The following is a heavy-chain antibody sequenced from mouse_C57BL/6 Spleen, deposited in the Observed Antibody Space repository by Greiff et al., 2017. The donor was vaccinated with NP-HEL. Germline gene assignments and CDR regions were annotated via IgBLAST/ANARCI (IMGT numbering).Heavy chain of an antibody. Sequence: QVQLQQPGAELVKPGASVKLSCKASGYTFTSYWMQWVKQRPGQGLEWIGEIDPSDSYTNYNQKFKGKATLTVDTSSSTAYMQLSSLTSEDSAVYYCARNYGIHFDYWGQGTTLTVSS. CDR1: GYTFTSYW. CDR3: ARNYGIHFDY. CDR2: IDPSDSYT. J-gene: IGHJ2*01. V-gene: IGHV1-50*01. D-gene: IGHD2-1*01.